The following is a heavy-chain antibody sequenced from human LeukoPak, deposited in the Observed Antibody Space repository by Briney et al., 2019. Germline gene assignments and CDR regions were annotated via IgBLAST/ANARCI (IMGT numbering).Heavy chain of an antibody. Sequence: GGSLRLSCAASGFTFSSYAMHGFPQAPGKGLDGVAVISYDGSNKYYADSVKGRFTISRDNSKNTLYLQMNSLRAEDTAVYYCARDPSTVVTPGIDYWGQGTLVTVSS. D-gene: IGHD4-23*01. V-gene: IGHV3-30-3*01. J-gene: IGHJ4*02. CDR2: ISYDGSNK. CDR1: GFTFSSYA. CDR3: ARDPSTVVTPGIDY.